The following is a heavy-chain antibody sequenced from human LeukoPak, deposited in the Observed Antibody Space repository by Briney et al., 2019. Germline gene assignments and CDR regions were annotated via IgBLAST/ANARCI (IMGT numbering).Heavy chain of an antibody. V-gene: IGHV1-69*04. CDR1: GYTFTSYG. Sequence: WASVKVSCKASGYTFTSYGISWVRQAPGQGLEWMGRIIPILGIANYAQKFQGRVTITADKSTSTAYMELSSLRSEDTAVYYCASGLDRSGWPYWGQGTLVTVSS. CDR3: ASGLDRSGWPY. D-gene: IGHD6-19*01. J-gene: IGHJ4*02. CDR2: IIPILGIA.